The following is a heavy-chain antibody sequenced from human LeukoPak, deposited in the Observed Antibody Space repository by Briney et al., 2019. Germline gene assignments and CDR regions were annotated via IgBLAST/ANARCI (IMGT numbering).Heavy chain of an antibody. Sequence: GGSLRLSCAASGFTFSNYAMSWARQAPGKGLEWVSAIVGGGANKYYADSVKGRFTISRDNPRNTLYLQMNSLRAEDTAVYYCAKWGDYDVLTGYYVPDYWGQGTLVTVSS. V-gene: IGHV3-23*01. CDR3: AKWGDYDVLTGYYVPDY. J-gene: IGHJ4*02. CDR1: GFTFSNYA. D-gene: IGHD3-9*01. CDR2: IVGGGANK.